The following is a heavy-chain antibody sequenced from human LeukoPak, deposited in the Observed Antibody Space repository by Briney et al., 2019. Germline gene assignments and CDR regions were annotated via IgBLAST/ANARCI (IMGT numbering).Heavy chain of an antibody. CDR1: GFDFSSYV. J-gene: IGHJ4*02. V-gene: IGHV3-30*14. Sequence: GGSLRLSCAASGFDFSSYVMHWVRQAPGKGLEWVAVISHDGSNEYYADSVTGRFTISRDNSKNTLFLQMGSLRAEDMAVYYCARGGSIAARPIDYWGQGTLVTVSS. CDR2: ISHDGSNE. CDR3: ARGGSIAARPIDY. D-gene: IGHD6-6*01.